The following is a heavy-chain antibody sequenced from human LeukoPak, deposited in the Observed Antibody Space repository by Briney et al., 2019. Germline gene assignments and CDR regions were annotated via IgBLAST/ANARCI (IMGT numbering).Heavy chain of an antibody. CDR2: ISSSSSYI. CDR1: GFTFSSYS. J-gene: IGHJ6*02. Sequence: GGSLRLSCAASGFTFSSYSMNWVRQAPGKGLEWVSSISSSSSYIYYADSVKGRFTISRDNAKDSLYLQMNSLRAEDTAVYYCARDGGPNWNYLYYGMDVWGQGTTVTVSS. D-gene: IGHD1-1*01. V-gene: IGHV3-21*01. CDR3: ARDGGPNWNYLYYGMDV.